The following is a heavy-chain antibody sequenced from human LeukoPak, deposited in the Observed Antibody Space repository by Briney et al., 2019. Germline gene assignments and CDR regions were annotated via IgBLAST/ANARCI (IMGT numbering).Heavy chain of an antibody. CDR3: ARGVKYYDFWSGPAPDDAFDI. D-gene: IGHD3-3*01. J-gene: IGHJ3*02. V-gene: IGHV1-18*01. CDR2: ISAYNGNT. CDR1: GYTFTSYG. Sequence: ASVKVSCKASGYTFTSYGIIWVRQAPGQGLEWMGWISAYNGNTNYAQKLQGRVTMTTDTSTSTAYMELRSLRSDDTAVYYCARGVKYYDFWSGPAPDDAFDIWGQGTMVTVSS.